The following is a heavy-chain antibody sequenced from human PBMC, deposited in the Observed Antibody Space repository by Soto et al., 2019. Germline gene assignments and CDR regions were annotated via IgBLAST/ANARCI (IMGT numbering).Heavy chain of an antibody. CDR1: GGTFSSYA. V-gene: IGHV1-69*13. CDR2: IIPIFGTA. Sequence: SVKVSCKASGGTFSSYAISWVRQAPGQGLEWMGGIIPIFGTANYAQKFQGRVTITADESTSTAYMELSSLRSEDTAVYYCARVYESFSYWYFDLWGCGTLVTVSS. CDR3: ARVYESFSYWYFDL. J-gene: IGHJ2*01. D-gene: IGHD3-22*01.